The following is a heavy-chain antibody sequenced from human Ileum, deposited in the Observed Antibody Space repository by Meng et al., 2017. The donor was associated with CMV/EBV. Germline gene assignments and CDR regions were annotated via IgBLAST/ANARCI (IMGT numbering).Heavy chain of an antibody. J-gene: IGHJ6*02. CDR3: ARDRSNGGYYFGMDV. V-gene: IGHV3-53*01. Sequence: GESLKISCAASGFTVNSNYMSWVRQAPGKGLEWVSIIYSGGSTYYADSVKGRFTISRDNSKNTLYLQMNSLRVEDTAVYYCARDRSNGGYYFGMDVWGQGTTVTVSS. CDR2: IYSGGST. CDR1: GFTVNSNY. D-gene: IGHD2-8*01.